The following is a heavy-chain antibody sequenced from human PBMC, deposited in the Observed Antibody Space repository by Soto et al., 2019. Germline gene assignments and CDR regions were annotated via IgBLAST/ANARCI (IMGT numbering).Heavy chain of an antibody. J-gene: IGHJ5*01. CDR1: GFTFKNYA. D-gene: IGHD3-22*01. CDR2: LNGGGGTA. Sequence: EVQFLESGGGLVQPGESLTLSCTASGFTFKNYAMTWVRQAPGKGLEWVSTLNGGGGTADYADSVKGRFAISRDNSKNTLSLEMNSLSAEDTAIYYCANMVYYDSSGLNWFDSWGQGILVTVSS. CDR3: ANMVYYDSSGLNWFDS. V-gene: IGHV3-23*01.